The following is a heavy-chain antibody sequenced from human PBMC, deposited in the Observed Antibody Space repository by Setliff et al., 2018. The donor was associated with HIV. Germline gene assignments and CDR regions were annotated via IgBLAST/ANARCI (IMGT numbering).Heavy chain of an antibody. J-gene: IGHJ3*02. CDR3: VGHVGARIGISDAFDI. Sequence: SETLSLTCTVSRGSISSFHWSWIRRPPGMGLEWIGYISNVGHANCIPSLKSRVTVSMDTSKDQFSLRLTSVTAADTAVYYCVGHVGARIGISDAFDIWGQGSMVTVSS. V-gene: IGHV4-59*08. CDR1: RGSISSFH. CDR2: ISNVGHA. D-gene: IGHD1-20*01.